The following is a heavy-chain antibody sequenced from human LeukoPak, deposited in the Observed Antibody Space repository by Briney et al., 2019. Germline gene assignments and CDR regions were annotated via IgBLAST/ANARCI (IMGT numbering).Heavy chain of an antibody. V-gene: IGHV3-48*02. CDR2: IKSSGTTR. Sequence: GGSLRLSCAASGFTFSTYAMNWVRQAPGKGLEWISYIKSSGTTRYYADSVRGRFTVSRDNAKNSLSLQMDSLRDEDTAVYYCTRDRDIFDIWGQGTMVTVSS. CDR3: TRDRDIFDI. J-gene: IGHJ3*02. D-gene: IGHD3-10*01. CDR1: GFTFSTYA.